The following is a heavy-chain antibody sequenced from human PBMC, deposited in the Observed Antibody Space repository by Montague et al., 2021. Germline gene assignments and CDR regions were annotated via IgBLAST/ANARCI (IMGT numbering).Heavy chain of an antibody. CDR3: ARGETDRIAADGTSQFWYYYYSYLDV. CDR1: GGSISSYY. CDR2: IYYNGST. J-gene: IGHJ6*03. V-gene: IGHV4-59*01. D-gene: IGHD6-13*01. Sequence: SETLSLTRTVSGGSISSYYWSWIRQPPGKGLEWIGCIYYNGSTNXNPSLKSRVSMSLDTSKNQISLKLTSVTAADTAVHYCARGETDRIAADGTSQFWYYYYSYLDVWGEGTPVTVSS.